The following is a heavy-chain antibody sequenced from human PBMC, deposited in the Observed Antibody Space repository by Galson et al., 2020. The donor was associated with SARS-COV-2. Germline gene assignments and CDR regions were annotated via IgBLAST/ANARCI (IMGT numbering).Heavy chain of an antibody. J-gene: IGHJ4*02. CDR3: ASGYGSGEFSY. Sequence: GGSLRLSCAASGFTFSSYAMHWVRQAPGKGLEYVSAISSNGGSTYYANSVKGRFTISRDNSKNTLYLQMGSLRAEDMAVYHCASGYGSGEFSYWGQGTLVTVSS. V-gene: IGHV3-64*01. CDR1: GFTFSSYA. CDR2: ISSNGGST. D-gene: IGHD3-16*01.